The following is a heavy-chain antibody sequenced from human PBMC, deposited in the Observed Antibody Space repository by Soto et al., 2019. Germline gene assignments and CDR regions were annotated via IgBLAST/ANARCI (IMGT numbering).Heavy chain of an antibody. CDR3: AKSYDNNPYHPNYYYGMDV. V-gene: IGHV4-38-2*01. CDR2: IYYGGST. CDR1: GYSISRGYH. D-gene: IGHD3-22*01. Sequence: PSETLSLTCAVSGYSISRGYHWGWIRQSPGKGLEWIGNIYYGGSTYYNPSLKSRVTISVETSKNQFSLKVNSVTAADTAVYYWAKSYDNNPYHPNYYYGMDVWGQGTTVTVSS. J-gene: IGHJ6*02.